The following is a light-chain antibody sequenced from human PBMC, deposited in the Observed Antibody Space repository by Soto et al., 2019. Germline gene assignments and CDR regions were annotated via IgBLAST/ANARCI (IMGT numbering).Light chain of an antibody. V-gene: IGLV6-57*04. CDR2: EDN. CDR3: YSYDNSNVM. J-gene: IGLJ3*02. CDR1: SGSIANTY. Sequence: NFMLTQPHSVSESPGKTVVISCTRSSGSIANTYVQWYQQRPGSAPTTVIYEDNQRPSGVPDRFSGSMDSSSSSASLTIAGLMTEDEADYYVYSYDNSNVMFGGGTKVTVL.